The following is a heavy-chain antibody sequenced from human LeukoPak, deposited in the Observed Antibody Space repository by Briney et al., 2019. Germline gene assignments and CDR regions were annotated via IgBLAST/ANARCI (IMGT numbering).Heavy chain of an antibody. V-gene: IGHV1-2*02. Sequence: ASVKVSCKASGYTFTGYYMHWVRQAPGQGLEWMGWINPNSGVTNYAQKFQGRVTMTGDSSIITAYMEVSRLTSDDTAVYYCARGPPHYYDSGYYFDYWGQGTLVTVSS. J-gene: IGHJ4*02. CDR2: INPNSGVT. D-gene: IGHD3-10*01. CDR1: GYTFTGYY. CDR3: ARGPPHYYDSGYYFDY.